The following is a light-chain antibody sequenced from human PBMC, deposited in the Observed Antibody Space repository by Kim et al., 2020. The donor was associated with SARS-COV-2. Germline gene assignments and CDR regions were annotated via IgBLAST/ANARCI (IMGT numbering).Light chain of an antibody. CDR2: DNI. Sequence: ARGYMASIIGGGTSMGRRKVNWYQEKPGQATVVGVYDNIARPFGIPERFSCSSSGNTATLTISRVNAGDEADYFCKVLESGSLHVFFGGGTQLTVL. J-gene: IGLJ2*01. CDR3: KVLESGSLHVF. V-gene: IGLV3-21*02. CDR1: SMGRRK.